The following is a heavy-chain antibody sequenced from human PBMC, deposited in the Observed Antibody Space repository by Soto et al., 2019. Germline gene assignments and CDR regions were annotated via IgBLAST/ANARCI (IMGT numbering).Heavy chain of an antibody. CDR1: GYTFTNYG. J-gene: IGHJ4*02. D-gene: IGHD5-18*01. Sequence: QVQLVQSGAEVKKPGASVKVSCKASGYTFTNYGISWVRQAPGQGLEWMGWINAYNGNTKYAQKLQGRVTMTTDTSTRTAYMELRSLRSEDTAVYYCARDQAMAQFDYWGQGTLVTVSS. CDR2: INAYNGNT. V-gene: IGHV1-18*01. CDR3: ARDQAMAQFDY.